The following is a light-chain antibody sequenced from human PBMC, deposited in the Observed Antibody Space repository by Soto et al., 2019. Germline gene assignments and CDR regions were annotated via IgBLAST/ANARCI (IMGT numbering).Light chain of an antibody. CDR1: SSDVAAYNR. Sequence: QSVLTQPPSVSGSPGQSVAISCTGTSSDVAAYNRVSWFQQSPGTAPKLLIYEVSNRPSGVSDRFSGSKSGNTASLTISGLQAEDEADYYCSLYTSSSTYVFGTGTKVTVL. J-gene: IGLJ1*01. CDR3: SLYTSSSTYV. V-gene: IGLV2-18*01. CDR2: EVS.